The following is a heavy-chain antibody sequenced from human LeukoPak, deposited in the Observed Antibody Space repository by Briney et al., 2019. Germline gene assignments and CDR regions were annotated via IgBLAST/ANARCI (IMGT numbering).Heavy chain of an antibody. J-gene: IGHJ5*02. CDR2: IYYTEST. Sequence: KPSETLSLTCSVSGGSINSYYWSWLRQPPGKGLEWIGYIYYTESTDYNPSLKSPVTISVDTSKNQFSLKLSSVTAADTAVYYCARHLVSNQQLVHYNCFDPWGQGTLVTVSS. D-gene: IGHD6-13*01. CDR1: GGSINSYY. V-gene: IGHV4-59*08. CDR3: ARHLVSNQQLVHYNCFDP.